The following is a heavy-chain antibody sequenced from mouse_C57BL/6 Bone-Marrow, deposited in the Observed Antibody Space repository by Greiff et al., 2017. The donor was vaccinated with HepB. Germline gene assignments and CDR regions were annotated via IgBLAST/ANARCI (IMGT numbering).Heavy chain of an antibody. Sequence: EVKLQESGAELVRPGASVKLSCTASGFNIKDDYMHWVKQRPEQGLEWIGWIDPENGDTEYASKFQGKATITADTSSNTAYLQLSSLTSEDTAVYYCTTSAYDYVDYWGQGTTLTFSS. D-gene: IGHD2-4*01. V-gene: IGHV14-4*01. J-gene: IGHJ2*01. CDR2: IDPENGDT. CDR3: TTSAYDYVDY. CDR1: GFNIKDDY.